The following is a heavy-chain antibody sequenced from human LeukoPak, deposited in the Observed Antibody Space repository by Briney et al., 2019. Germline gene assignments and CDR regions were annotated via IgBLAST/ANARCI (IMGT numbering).Heavy chain of an antibody. D-gene: IGHD3-16*01. CDR2: IHYSGRA. V-gene: IGHV4-59*01. Sequence: SETLSLTCSVSGGSISGYYWTWVRQPPGKGLEWIGQIHYSGRADYNPSLKSRITMSVDTSRNQISLKLSSVTAADTAIYYCVRFGVNYDMGVWGQGTTVTVFS. CDR3: VRFGVNYDMGV. CDR1: GGSISGYY. J-gene: IGHJ6*02.